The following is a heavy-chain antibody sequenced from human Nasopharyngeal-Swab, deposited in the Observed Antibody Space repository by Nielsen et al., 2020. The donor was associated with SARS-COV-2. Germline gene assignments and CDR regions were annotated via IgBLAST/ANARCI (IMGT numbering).Heavy chain of an antibody. J-gene: IGHJ6*02. CDR3: ARDSVYYGDYQPYYGMDV. CDR1: GGSISSYY. CDR2: IYYSGST. D-gene: IGHD4-17*01. Sequence: SETLSLTCTVSGGSISSYYWSWIRQPPGKGLEWIGYIYYSGSTNYNPSLKSRVTISVDTSKNQFPLKLSSVTAADTAVYYCARDSVYYGDYQPYYGMDVWGQGTTVTVSS. V-gene: IGHV4-59*13.